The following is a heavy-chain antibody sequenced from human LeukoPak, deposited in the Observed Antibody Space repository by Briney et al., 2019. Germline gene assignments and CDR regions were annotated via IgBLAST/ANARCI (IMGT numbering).Heavy chain of an antibody. CDR3: ARRAQRSSSWYLNWFDP. CDR1: GGSFSGYY. J-gene: IGHJ5*02. V-gene: IGHV4-34*01. CDR2: INHSGST. D-gene: IGHD6-13*01. Sequence: PSETLSPTCAVYGGSFSGYYWSWIRQPPGKGLEWIGEINHSGSTNYNPSLKSRVTISVDTSKNQFSLKLSSVTAADTAVYYRARRAQRSSSWYLNWFDPWGQGTLVTVSS.